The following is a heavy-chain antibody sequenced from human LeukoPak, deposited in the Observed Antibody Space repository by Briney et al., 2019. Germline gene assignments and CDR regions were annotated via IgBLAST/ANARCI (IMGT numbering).Heavy chain of an antibody. CDR3: ARIPASSSGAFDI. V-gene: IGHV3-23*01. J-gene: IGHJ3*02. CDR1: GFTFSRYA. D-gene: IGHD6-13*01. CDR2: IGSSGVTT. Sequence: PGGSLRLSCAASGFTFSRYAMIWVRQAPGRGLEWVSAIGSSGVTTYYADSVKGRFTISRDNSKNTLYMQMNSLRVEDTAIYYCARIPASSSGAFDIWGQGTMVTVSS.